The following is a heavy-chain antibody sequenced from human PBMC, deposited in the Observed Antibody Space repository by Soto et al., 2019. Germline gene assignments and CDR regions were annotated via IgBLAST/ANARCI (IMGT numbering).Heavy chain of an antibody. Sequence: GGSLRLSCAASGFTFSSYAMNWVRQAPGKGLVWVSHIKSDGTTSYADSVEGRFTVSRDDAKNTFYLQMNSLRAEDTAVYYCAKDRGEEGLKFLEWFGGMDVWGHGTTVTVSS. CDR1: GFTFSSYA. V-gene: IGHV3-74*01. CDR2: IKSDGTT. CDR3: AKDRGEEGLKFLEWFGGMDV. D-gene: IGHD3-3*01. J-gene: IGHJ6*02.